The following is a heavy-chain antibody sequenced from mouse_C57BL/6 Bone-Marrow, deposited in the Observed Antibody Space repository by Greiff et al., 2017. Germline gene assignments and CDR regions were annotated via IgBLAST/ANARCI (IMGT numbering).Heavy chain of an antibody. J-gene: IGHJ1*03. V-gene: IGHV1-15*01. CDR2: IDPETGGT. CDR1: GYTFTDYE. D-gene: IGHD1-1*01. Sequence: QVQLQQSGAELVRPGASVTLSCKASGYTFTDYEMHWVKQTPLHDLGWIGAIDPETGGTAYNPKFKGKAILTADKSSSTAYMELSSLTSEDSAVYYCARLRAYYLGWDFDVWGTGTTVTVSS. CDR3: ARLRAYYLGWDFDV.